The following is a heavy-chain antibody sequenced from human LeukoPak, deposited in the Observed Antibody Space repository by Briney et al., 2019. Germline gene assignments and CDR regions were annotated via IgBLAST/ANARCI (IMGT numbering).Heavy chain of an antibody. CDR1: GFTFSSYS. D-gene: IGHD1-26*01. J-gene: IGHJ4*02. CDR2: ISSSSSYI. V-gene: IGHV3-21*01. CDR3: AAEKIVGAVFDY. Sequence: GGSLRLSCAASGFTFSSYSMNWVRQAPGKGLEWVSSISSSSSYIYYADSVKGRFTISRDNAKNSLYLQMNSPRAEDTAVYYCAAEKIVGAVFDYWGQGTLVTVSS.